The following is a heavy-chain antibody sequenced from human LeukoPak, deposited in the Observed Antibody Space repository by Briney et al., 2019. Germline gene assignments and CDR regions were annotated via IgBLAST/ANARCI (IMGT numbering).Heavy chain of an antibody. D-gene: IGHD1-26*01. V-gene: IGHV3-66*01. Sequence: GGSLRLSCAVSGFTVSSNFMSWVRQAPGKGPEWVSVIYTSGITYYADSVRGRFTISRDNSKNTLYLEMDSLTAEDTAVYYCAREDAGGTYSFDYWGRGTLVTVSS. J-gene: IGHJ4*02. CDR1: GFTVSSNF. CDR3: AREDAGGTYSFDY. CDR2: IYTSGIT.